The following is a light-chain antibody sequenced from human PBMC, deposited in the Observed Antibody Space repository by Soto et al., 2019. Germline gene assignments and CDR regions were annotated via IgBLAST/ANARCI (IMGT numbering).Light chain of an antibody. CDR3: CSYAGSPSV. V-gene: IGLV2-11*01. CDR1: SSDVGRYNY. Sequence: QSALTQPRSVSGSPGQSVTISCTGTSSDVGRYNYVSWYQHHPGKAPKLMIYDVSTRPSGVPDRFSGSKSGTTASLTTSGLQAEDEADYYCCSYAGSPSVFGTGTKVTVL. CDR2: DVS. J-gene: IGLJ1*01.